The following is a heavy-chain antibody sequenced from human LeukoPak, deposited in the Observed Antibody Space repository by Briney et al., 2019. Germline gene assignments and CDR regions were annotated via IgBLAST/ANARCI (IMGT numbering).Heavy chain of an antibody. V-gene: IGHV1-18*01. CDR3: ARARRATTPSDY. Sequence: GSVKVSCKASGYTFTSYGISWVRQAPGQGLEWMGWISAYNGNTNYAQKLQGRVTMTTDTSTSTAYMELRSLRSDDTAVYYCARARRATTPSDYWGQGTLVTVSS. CDR1: GYTFTSYG. D-gene: IGHD1-26*01. CDR2: ISAYNGNT. J-gene: IGHJ4*02.